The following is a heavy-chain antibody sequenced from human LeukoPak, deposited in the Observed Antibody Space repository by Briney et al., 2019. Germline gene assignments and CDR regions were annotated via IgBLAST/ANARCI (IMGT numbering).Heavy chain of an antibody. J-gene: IGHJ4*02. CDR1: RYSFSSYW. D-gene: IGHD3-22*01. CDR2: IYPGDSDT. Sequence: GESLKISCKGSRYSFSSYWIAWVRQVPGKGLEWMGIIYPGDSDTRYSPSFQGQVTISADKSISTAYLQWSSLKASDTGMYYCARQGSGYYYEGFDYWGQGTLVTVSS. V-gene: IGHV5-51*01. CDR3: ARQGSGYYYEGFDY.